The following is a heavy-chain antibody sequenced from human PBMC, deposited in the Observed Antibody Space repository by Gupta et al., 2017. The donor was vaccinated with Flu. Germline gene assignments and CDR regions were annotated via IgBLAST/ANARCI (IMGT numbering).Heavy chain of an antibody. Sequence: EVQLVQSGAELKKPGESLTISCKTSGYTFTNYWIAWVRKMPGKGLEWMGIIYPGDSDIRYSPFLRGQVAISTDNSITTAYLHWSSLKTSDSAMYYCGRLPSSISNPYYFDSWGQGTLVTVAS. V-gene: IGHV5-51*01. J-gene: IGHJ4*02. CDR3: GRLPSSISNPYYFDS. D-gene: IGHD6-6*01. CDR1: GYTFTNYW. CDR2: IYPGDSDI.